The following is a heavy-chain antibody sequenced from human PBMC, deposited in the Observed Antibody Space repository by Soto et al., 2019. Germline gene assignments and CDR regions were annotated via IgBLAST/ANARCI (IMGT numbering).Heavy chain of an antibody. J-gene: IGHJ6*02. D-gene: IGHD4-17*01. V-gene: IGHV3-30*03. CDR1: GFTFSSYG. CDR3: AIHRIYGGNSPAGFYGMDV. CDR2: ISYDGSNK. Sequence: GGSLRLSCAASGFTFSSYGMHWVRQAPGKGLEWVAVISYDGSNKYYADSVKGRFTISRDNSKNTLYLQMNSLRAEDTAVYYCAIHRIYGGNSPAGFYGMDVWGQGTTVTVSS.